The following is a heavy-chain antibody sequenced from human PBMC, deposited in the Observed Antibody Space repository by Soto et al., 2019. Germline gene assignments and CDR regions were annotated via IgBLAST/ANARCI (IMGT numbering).Heavy chain of an antibody. CDR3: AKDGDVAAAGYYFDY. D-gene: IGHD6-13*01. CDR2: MFSRGSA. J-gene: IGHJ4*02. CDR1: GDSIGSYH. V-gene: IGHV4-59*01. Sequence: SETLSLTCTVSGDSIGSYHWSWVRQPPGKGLEWIGFMFSRGSANYNPSLKSRVTISVDTSKSQFSLKLTSVTAADTAVYYCAKDGDVAAAGYYFDYWGQGTLVTVSS.